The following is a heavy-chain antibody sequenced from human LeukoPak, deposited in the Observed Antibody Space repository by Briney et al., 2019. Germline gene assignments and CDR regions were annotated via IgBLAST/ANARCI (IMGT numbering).Heavy chain of an antibody. J-gene: IGHJ4*02. V-gene: IGHV3-23*01. D-gene: IGHD5-18*01. Sequence: PGGSLRLSCAASGFTFSSYAMSWVRQAPGKGLEWVSIITGSGDSTRYVDSVKGRFTISRDNSENTLSLQMNSLRAEDTAVYYCARRGYKYGQKAGFDYWGQGTLVTVSS. CDR3: ARRGYKYGQKAGFDY. CDR1: GFTFSSYA. CDR2: ITGSGDST.